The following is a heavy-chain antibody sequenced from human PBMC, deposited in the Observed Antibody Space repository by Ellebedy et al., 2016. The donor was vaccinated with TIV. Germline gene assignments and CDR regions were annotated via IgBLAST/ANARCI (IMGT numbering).Heavy chain of an antibody. CDR3: ARVRLGELSSPARRYFDY. CDR2: IYPGDSDT. V-gene: IGHV5-51*01. Sequence: GESLKISXKGSGYSFTSYWIGWVRQMPGKGLEWMGIIYPGDSDTRYSPSFQGQVTISADKSISTAYLQWSSLKASDTAMYYCARVRLGELSSPARRYFDYWGQGTLVTVSS. J-gene: IGHJ4*02. CDR1: GYSFTSYW. D-gene: IGHD3-16*02.